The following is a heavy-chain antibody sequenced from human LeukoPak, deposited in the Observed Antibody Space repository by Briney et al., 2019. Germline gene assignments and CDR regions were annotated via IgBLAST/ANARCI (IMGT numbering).Heavy chain of an antibody. V-gene: IGHV4-59*08. Sequence: SETLSLTCTVSGGSISSYYWSWIRQPPGKGLEWIAYIYYSGYTNYNPSLKSRATISGDTSNNLCSLRLSSVTAADTAVYYCARHAIYSGGYSYWFDPWGLGTLVTVSS. CDR1: GGSISSYY. CDR2: IYYSGYT. D-gene: IGHD1-26*01. J-gene: IGHJ5*02. CDR3: ARHAIYSGGYSYWFDP.